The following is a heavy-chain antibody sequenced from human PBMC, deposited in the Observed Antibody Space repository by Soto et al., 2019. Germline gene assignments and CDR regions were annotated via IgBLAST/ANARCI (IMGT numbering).Heavy chain of an antibody. CDR3: ARRGSFLASFDY. D-gene: IGHD1-26*01. Sequence: GGSLSLSCAASGFTFSSYWMHWVRQAPGKGLVWVSRINSDGSSTSYADSVKGRFTISRDNAKNTLYLQMNSLRAEDTAVYYCARRGSFLASFDYWGQGTLVTVSS. CDR1: GFTFSSYW. J-gene: IGHJ4*02. CDR2: INSDGSST. V-gene: IGHV3-74*01.